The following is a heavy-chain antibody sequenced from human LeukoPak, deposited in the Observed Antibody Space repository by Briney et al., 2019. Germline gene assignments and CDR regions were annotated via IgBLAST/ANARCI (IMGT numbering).Heavy chain of an antibody. D-gene: IGHD3-10*01. CDR1: GGSFSGYY. CDR2: INHSGGT. CDR3: AMPGSGSYYSAGAEYFQH. V-gene: IGHV4-34*01. J-gene: IGHJ1*01. Sequence: SETLSLTCAVYGGSFSGYYWSWIRQPPGKGLEWIGEINHSGGTNYNPSLKSRVTISVDTSKNQFSLKLSSVTAADTAVYYCAMPGSGSYYSAGAEYFQHWGQGTLVTVSS.